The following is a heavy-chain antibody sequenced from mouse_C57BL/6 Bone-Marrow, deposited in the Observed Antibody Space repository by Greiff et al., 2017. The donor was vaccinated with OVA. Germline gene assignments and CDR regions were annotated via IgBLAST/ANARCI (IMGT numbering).Heavy chain of an antibody. V-gene: IGHV6-3*01. J-gene: IGHJ3*01. CDR2: IRLKSDNYAT. Sequence: EVKLVESGGGLVQPGGSMKLSCVASGFTFSNYWMNWVRQSPEKGLEWVAQIRLKSDNYATHYAESVKGRFTISRDDSKSSVYLQMNNLRAEDTGIYYCTGSYYGTSSYWGQGTLVTVSA. D-gene: IGHD1-1*01. CDR1: GFTFSNYW. CDR3: TGSYYGTSSY.